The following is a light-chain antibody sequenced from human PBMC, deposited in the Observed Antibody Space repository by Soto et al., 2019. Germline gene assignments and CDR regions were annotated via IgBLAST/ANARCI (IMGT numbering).Light chain of an antibody. Sequence: EIVLPQSPGTLSLSPGERATLSCRASQSVSSSYLAWYQQKPGQAPRLLIYGASSTATGIPDRFSGSGSGTDFTLTISRLEPEDFAVYYWQEYDSSPLTFGGGTKVEIK. CDR2: GAS. CDR3: QEYDSSPLT. V-gene: IGKV3-20*01. CDR1: QSVSSSY. J-gene: IGKJ4*01.